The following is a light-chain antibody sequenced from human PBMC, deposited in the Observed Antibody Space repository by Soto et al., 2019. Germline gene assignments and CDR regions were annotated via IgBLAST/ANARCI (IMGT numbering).Light chain of an antibody. CDR1: SSNVGSYKL. Sequence: QSALTQPASVSGSPGQSITISCTGTSSNVGSYKLVSWYQQHLGKAPKLKIFEVNKRPSGVSNRFSGSKSGNTASLTISTLQAEDEAEYYCSSYTTSSTVVFGGGTKLTVL. CDR3: SSYTTSSTVV. J-gene: IGLJ3*02. CDR2: EVN. V-gene: IGLV2-14*02.